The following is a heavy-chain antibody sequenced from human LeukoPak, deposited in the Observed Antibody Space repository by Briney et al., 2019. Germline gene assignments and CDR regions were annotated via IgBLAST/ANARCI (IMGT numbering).Heavy chain of an antibody. V-gene: IGHV4-59*08. D-gene: IGHD4-17*01. J-gene: IGHJ3*02. CDR2: IYYSGST. CDR1: GGSISSYY. CDR3: AGATVTTLAFDI. Sequence: SETPSLTCTVSGGSISSYYWSWIRQPPRKGLEGIGYIYYSGSTNYNPSLKSRVTISVDTSKNQFSLKLSSVTAADTAVYYCAGATVTTLAFDIWGQGTMVTVSS.